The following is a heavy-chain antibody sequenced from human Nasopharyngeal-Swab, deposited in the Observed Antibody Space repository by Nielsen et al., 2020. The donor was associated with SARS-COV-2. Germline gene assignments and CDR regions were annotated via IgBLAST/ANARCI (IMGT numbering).Heavy chain of an antibody. CDR2: INPSGGST. Sequence: ASVKVSCKASGYTFTSYYMHWVRQAPGQGLEWMGIINPSGGSTSYAQKFQGRVTMTRDTSTSTVYIELSSLRSEDTAVYYCARDLGGPVAASPNGMDVWGQGTTVTVSS. V-gene: IGHV1-46*01. CDR3: ARDLGGPVAASPNGMDV. CDR1: GYTFTSYY. D-gene: IGHD2-15*01. J-gene: IGHJ6*02.